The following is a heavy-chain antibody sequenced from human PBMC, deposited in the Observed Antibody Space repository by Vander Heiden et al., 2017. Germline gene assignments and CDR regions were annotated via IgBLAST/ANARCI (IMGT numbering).Heavy chain of an antibody. V-gene: IGHV3-73*02. CDR2: IRTKANSYAT. D-gene: IGHD3-22*01. Sequence: EVQLVESGGGLVQPGGSMKLSCTTSGLTCSGSGIHWVLQASGKGLEWVSRIRTKANSYATAYAASVKGRFTICRDDSKNTAYLQMNSLKTEDTAVYYCTYYYDSSSWGQGTLVTVSS. J-gene: IGHJ4*02. CDR1: GLTCSGSG. CDR3: TYYYDSSS.